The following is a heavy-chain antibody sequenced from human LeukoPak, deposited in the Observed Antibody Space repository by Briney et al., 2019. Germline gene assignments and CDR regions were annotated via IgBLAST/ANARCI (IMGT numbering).Heavy chain of an antibody. CDR3: ARNVSADFSNRHHKWFDP. D-gene: IGHD2-8*01. CDR1: GHSMISDYY. Sequence: SETLSLTCGVSGHSMISDYYWGWIRPPPGKGLEGIGSIYHSGSTHYNPSLKSRVTISVDTSKTQFSLKLSSVTASDTAIYYCARNVSADFSNRHHKWFDPWGQGTLVTVSS. CDR2: IYHSGST. V-gene: IGHV4-38-2*01. J-gene: IGHJ5*02.